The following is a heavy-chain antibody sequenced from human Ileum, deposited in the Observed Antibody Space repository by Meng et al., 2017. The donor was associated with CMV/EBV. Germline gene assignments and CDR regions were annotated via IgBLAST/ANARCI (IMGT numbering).Heavy chain of an antibody. CDR1: GGSISGYY. CDR3: ARVGDSAYKD. CDR2: ISYTGSA. Sequence: GSLRLSCTVSGGSISGYYWSWIRQPPGKGLEWIGYISYTGSANYNPSRKSRVTISVDTSKNQFSLNLRSVTAADTAVYYCARVGDSAYKDWGQGTLVTVSS. J-gene: IGHJ4*02. V-gene: IGHV4-59*01. D-gene: IGHD1-14*01.